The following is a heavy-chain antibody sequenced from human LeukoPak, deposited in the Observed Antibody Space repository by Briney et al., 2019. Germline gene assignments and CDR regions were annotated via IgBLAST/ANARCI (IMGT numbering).Heavy chain of an antibody. D-gene: IGHD1-26*01. CDR3: ARVWSGSYYLNGGYFQH. CDR1: GLTLSRYS. J-gene: IGHJ1*01. V-gene: IGHV3-21*01. CDR2: ISSSSNYI. Sequence: GGSLRLSCAASGLTLSRYSLNWVRQAPGKGLEWVSSISSSSNYIYYGDSVKGRFTISRDNAKNSLYLQINSLRAEDTAVYYCARVWSGSYYLNGGYFQHWGQGTLVTVSS.